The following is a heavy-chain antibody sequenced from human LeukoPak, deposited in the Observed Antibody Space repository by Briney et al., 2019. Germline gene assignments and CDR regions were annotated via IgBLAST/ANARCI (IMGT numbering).Heavy chain of an antibody. V-gene: IGHV3-49*03. CDR3: TRDQTPYY. CDR2: IRSKAYGGTT. CDR1: GFTFSDYY. Sequence: GGSLRLSCAASGFTFSDYYMSWIRQAPGKGLEWVGFIRSKAYGGTTEYAASVKGRFTISRDDSKSIAYLQMKSLKTEDTAVYYCTRDQTPYYWGQGTLVTVSS. J-gene: IGHJ4*02.